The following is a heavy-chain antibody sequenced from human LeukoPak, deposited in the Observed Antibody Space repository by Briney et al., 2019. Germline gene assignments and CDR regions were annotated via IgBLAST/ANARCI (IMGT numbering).Heavy chain of an antibody. D-gene: IGHD5-24*01. J-gene: IGHJ4*02. CDR1: GFTFSSYS. CDR2: ISSSSSYI. CDR3: ARDEKKWQPAG. Sequence: SGGSLRLSCAASGFTFSSYSMNWVRQAPGKGLEWVSSISSSSSYIYYADSVKGRFTISGDNAKNSLYLQMNSLRAEDTAVYYCARDEKKWQPAGWGQGTLVTVSS. V-gene: IGHV3-21*01.